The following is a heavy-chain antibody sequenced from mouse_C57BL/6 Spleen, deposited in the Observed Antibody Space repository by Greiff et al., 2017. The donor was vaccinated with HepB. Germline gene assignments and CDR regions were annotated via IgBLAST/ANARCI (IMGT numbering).Heavy chain of an antibody. D-gene: IGHD2-1*01. Sequence: EVMLVESGGGLVQPKGSLKLSCAASGFTFNTYAMHWVRQAPGKGLEWVARIRSKSSNYATYYADSVKDRFTISRDDSQSMLYLQMNNLKTEDTAMYYCVRDHRTYGNWEGFFDYWGQGTTLTVSS. CDR1: GFTFNTYA. CDR2: IRSKSSNYAT. J-gene: IGHJ2*01. CDR3: VRDHRTYGNWEGFFDY. V-gene: IGHV10-3*01.